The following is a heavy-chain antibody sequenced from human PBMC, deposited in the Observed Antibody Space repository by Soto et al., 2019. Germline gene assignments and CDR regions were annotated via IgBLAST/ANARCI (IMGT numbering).Heavy chain of an antibody. Sequence: EVQLVESGGGLVQPGGSLRLSCAASGFTFSSYEMNWVRQAPGKGLEWVSYISSSGSTIYYADSVKGRFTISRDNAKNSLYLQMNSLRAEDTAVYYCARGGSSGWYEWTNWFDPWGQGTLVTVSS. CDR1: GFTFSSYE. CDR3: ARGGSSGWYEWTNWFDP. CDR2: ISSSGSTI. J-gene: IGHJ5*02. V-gene: IGHV3-48*03. D-gene: IGHD6-19*01.